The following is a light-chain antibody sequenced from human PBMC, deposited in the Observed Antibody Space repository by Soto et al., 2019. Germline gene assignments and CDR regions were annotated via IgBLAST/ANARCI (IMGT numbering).Light chain of an antibody. CDR3: QQYKSGWT. Sequence: DIQMTQSPSTLSASVGDRVTITCRASQSISSWLDWYQHKPGKAPKLLIYKASSLESGVPSRFSGSGSGTEFTLTVSSLQPEDFATYYCQQYKSGWTFGQGTKVEI. CDR1: QSISSW. J-gene: IGKJ1*01. CDR2: KAS. V-gene: IGKV1-5*03.